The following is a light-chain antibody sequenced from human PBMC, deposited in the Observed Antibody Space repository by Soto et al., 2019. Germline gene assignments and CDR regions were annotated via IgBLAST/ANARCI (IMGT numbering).Light chain of an antibody. CDR2: DAS. CDR1: QDIKNY. V-gene: IGKV1-33*01. CDR3: QQYDNLPLT. J-gene: IGKJ4*01. Sequence: DIQMTQSPSSLSASVGDRGTITWQASQDIKNYLNWYQQKSGKAPKLLIYDASDLETGVPSRFSGSGSGTDFTFTINSLQPEDIATYYCQQYDNLPLTFGGGTKVDI.